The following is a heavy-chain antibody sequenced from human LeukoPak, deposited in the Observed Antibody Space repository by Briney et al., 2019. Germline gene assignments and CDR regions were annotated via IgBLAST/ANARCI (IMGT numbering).Heavy chain of an antibody. CDR3: ARDQQQLMVDP. CDR1: GYTFTSYA. V-gene: IGHV1-3*01. Sequence: ASVKVSCKASGYTFTSYAMRWVRQAPGQRLEWMGWINAGDGNTKYSQKFQGRVTITRDTSASTAYMELSSLRSEDTAVYYCARDQQQLMVDPWGQGTLVTVSS. J-gene: IGHJ5*02. CDR2: INAGDGNT. D-gene: IGHD6-13*01.